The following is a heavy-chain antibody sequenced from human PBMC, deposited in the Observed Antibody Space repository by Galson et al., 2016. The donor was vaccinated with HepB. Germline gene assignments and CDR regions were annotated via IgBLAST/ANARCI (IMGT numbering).Heavy chain of an antibody. V-gene: IGHV4-34*01. CDR2: INQSGST. Sequence: SETLSLTCAVSGGSFSFSYWSWIRQPPGEGLEWIGEINQSGSTNYKPSLKSRVTISVDTSKKQIYLNLSSVTAADTATYFCARGRRDFGGVQRSGNWFDPWGQGTLVTVSS. J-gene: IGHJ5*02. D-gene: IGHD3-3*01. CDR3: ARGRRDFGGVQRSGNWFDP. CDR1: GGSFSFSY.